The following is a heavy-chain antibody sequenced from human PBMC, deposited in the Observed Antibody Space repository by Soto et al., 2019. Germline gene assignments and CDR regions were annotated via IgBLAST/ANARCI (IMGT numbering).Heavy chain of an antibody. D-gene: IGHD3-10*01. CDR3: AKAVMVRGVISF. J-gene: IGHJ4*02. Sequence: VGSLRLSCTASGFTFSSYAVSWVRQAPGKGLEWVSAVSGSGGSTYYADSVKGRFTISRDNSKNTLYLQMNSLRAEDTAVYYCAKAVMVRGVISFWGQGTLVTVSS. V-gene: IGHV3-23*01. CDR2: VSGSGGST. CDR1: GFTFSSYA.